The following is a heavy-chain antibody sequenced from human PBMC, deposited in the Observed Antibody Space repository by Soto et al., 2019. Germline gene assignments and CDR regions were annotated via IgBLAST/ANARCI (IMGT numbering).Heavy chain of an antibody. V-gene: IGHV3-7*04. J-gene: IGHJ4*02. CDR1: GFTFSTYW. CDR3: ARTHGAYYAWDY. Sequence: EVQLVESGGGLVQPGGSLRLSCAASGFTFSTYWMSWVRQAPGKGLEWVANIKQDGSEEYYVDSVKGRFTISRDNAKNSLYLQMNSLRGEDTAVYSCARTHGAYYAWDYWGQGTLVTVSS. CDR2: IKQDGSEE. D-gene: IGHD3-10*01.